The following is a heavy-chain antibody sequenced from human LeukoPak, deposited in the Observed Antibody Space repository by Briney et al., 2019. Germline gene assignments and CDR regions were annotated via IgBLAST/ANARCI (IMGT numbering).Heavy chain of an antibody. J-gene: IGHJ4*02. D-gene: IGHD3-10*01. CDR1: GGSISSSSYY. CDR2: IYYSGST. V-gene: IGHV4-39*01. CDR3: ARQDYYGSGSPTIFDY. Sequence: SETLSLTCTVSGGSISSSSYYWVWIRQPPGKGLEWIGSIYYSGSTYYNPSLKSRVTISVDTSKNQFSLKLSSVTAADTAVYYCARQDYYGSGSPTIFDYWGQGTLVTVSS.